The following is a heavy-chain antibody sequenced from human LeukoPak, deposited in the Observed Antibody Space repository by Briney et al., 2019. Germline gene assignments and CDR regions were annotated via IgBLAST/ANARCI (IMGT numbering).Heavy chain of an antibody. V-gene: IGHV4-4*07. CDR1: TGSISSYY. Sequence: SETLSLTCTVSTGSISSYYWSWLRQPAGKGLEWIGRMSRSGGSNFNPSLKSRVTISVDSSKRQVSLKLTSVTPADTAVYYCARLLVPAASGAFDIWGQGTIVTVSS. CDR2: MSRSGGS. CDR3: ARLLVPAASGAFDI. D-gene: IGHD2-2*01. J-gene: IGHJ3*02.